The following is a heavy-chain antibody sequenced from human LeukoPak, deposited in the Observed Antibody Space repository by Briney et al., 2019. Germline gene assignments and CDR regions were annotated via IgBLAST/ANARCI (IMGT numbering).Heavy chain of an antibody. D-gene: IGHD3-22*01. J-gene: IGHJ2*01. CDR2: LWFDGSNT. CDR1: GFTFSSYG. CDR3: AKDPYYYDSSDYLRDVRGYFDL. Sequence: GRSLRLSCAASGFTFSSYGMHWVRQAPGKGLEWVAVLWFDGSNTYYADSVKGRFTISRDNPKNTLYLQMNSLRAEDTAVYYCAKDPYYYDSSDYLRDVRGYFDLWGRGTLVTVSS. V-gene: IGHV3-33*06.